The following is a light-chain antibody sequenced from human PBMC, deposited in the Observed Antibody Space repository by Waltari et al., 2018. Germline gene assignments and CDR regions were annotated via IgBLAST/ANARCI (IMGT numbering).Light chain of an antibody. CDR2: DAS. CDR1: QSVGTNY. Sequence: EIVLTQSPGTLSLSPGEGATLSCRASQSVGTNYLAWFQQKPGQAPRLLIYDASTRATGIPERFSGSGSGTDFTLTISRLEPEDLAVYYCQYSGTSRPCAFGQGTKVEIK. J-gene: IGKJ1*01. V-gene: IGKV3-20*01. CDR3: QYSGTSRPCA.